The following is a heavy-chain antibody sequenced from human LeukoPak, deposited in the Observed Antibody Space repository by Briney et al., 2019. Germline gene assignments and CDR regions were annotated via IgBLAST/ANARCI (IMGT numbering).Heavy chain of an antibody. CDR3: ARGRYIDWRRDPSYLEY. D-gene: IGHD3-9*01. V-gene: IGHV4-34*01. CDR2: INHSGRT. J-gene: IGHJ4*02. CDR1: GGSLSDYS. Sequence: SETLSLTCAVYGGSLSDYSWNWIRQPPGKGLEWIGEINHSGRTNYNPSLKSPVTISIDTSQNRFSLKVSSVTAADTAMYYCARGRYIDWRRDPSYLEYWGQGTLVTVSS.